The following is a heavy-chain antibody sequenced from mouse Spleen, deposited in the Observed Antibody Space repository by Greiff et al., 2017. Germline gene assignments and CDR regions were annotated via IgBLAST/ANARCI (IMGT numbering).Heavy chain of an antibody. Sequence: EVKLMESGGGLVKPGGSLKLSCAASGFTFSSYAMSWVRQTPEKRLEWVATISDGGSYTYYPDNVKGRFTISRDNAKNNLYLQMSHLKSEDTAMYYCARDRNWDDFDYWGQGTTLTVSS. CDR1: GFTFSSYA. CDR2: ISDGGSYT. V-gene: IGHV5-4*01. J-gene: IGHJ2*01. D-gene: IGHD4-1*02. CDR3: ARDRNWDDFDY.